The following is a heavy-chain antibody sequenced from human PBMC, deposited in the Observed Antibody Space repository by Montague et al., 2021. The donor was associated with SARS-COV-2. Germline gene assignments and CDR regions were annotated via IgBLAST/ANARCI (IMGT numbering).Heavy chain of an antibody. D-gene: IGHD3-9*01. V-gene: IGHV2-70*18. J-gene: IGHJ6*02. CDR1: GGSISSYY. CDR3: ARMDILTGYYAYGMDV. Sequence: TLSLTCTVSGGSISSYYWSWIRQPPGKALEWLALIDWDDDKYYSTSLKTRPTISKDTSKNQVVLTMTNMDPVDTATYYCARMDILTGYYAYGMDVWGQGTTVTVSS. CDR2: IDWDDDK.